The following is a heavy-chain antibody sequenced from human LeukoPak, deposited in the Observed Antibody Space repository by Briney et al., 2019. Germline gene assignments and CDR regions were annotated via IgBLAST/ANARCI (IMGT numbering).Heavy chain of an antibody. CDR2: ISRNTKTI. CDR3: ARGVGATGGGVEWFDP. CDR1: GFIFGDYY. J-gene: IGHJ5*02. Sequence: TGGSLRLSCAASGFIFGDYYMTWIRQAPGKGLEWVSYISRNTKTIYYGDSVKGRFTISRDNAKNSLYLQMNSLMPEDTAVYFCARGVGATGGGVEWFDPWGQGTVVTVSS. V-gene: IGHV3-11*01. D-gene: IGHD1-26*01.